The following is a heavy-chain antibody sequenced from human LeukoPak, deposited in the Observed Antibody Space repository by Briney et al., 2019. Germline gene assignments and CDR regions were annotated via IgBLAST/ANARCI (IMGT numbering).Heavy chain of an antibody. Sequence: SETLSLTCTVSGGSISSSSHYWGWIRQPPGKGLEWIGSMYYRGSTYHNPSLKSRVTISVDTSKNQFSLKLSSVTAADTAVYYCARDHAIAVAGTRGFDYWGQGTLVTVSS. CDR3: ARDHAIAVAGTRGFDY. D-gene: IGHD6-19*01. J-gene: IGHJ4*02. V-gene: IGHV4-39*07. CDR1: GGSISSSSHY. CDR2: MYYRGST.